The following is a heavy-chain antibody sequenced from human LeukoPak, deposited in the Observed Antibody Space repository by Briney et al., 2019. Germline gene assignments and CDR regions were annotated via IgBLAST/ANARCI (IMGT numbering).Heavy chain of an antibody. CDR1: GFTFSTYG. V-gene: IGHV3-23*01. CDR3: ASQDYDFWSGYMDV. CDR2: ISGRDGGT. Sequence: PGGSLRLSCTASGFTFSTYGMNWIRQAPGKGLEWVSAISGRDGGTYYADSVKGRFTISRDNAKNSLYLQMNSLRAEDTAVYYCASQDYDFWSGYMDVWGKGTTVTVSS. D-gene: IGHD3-3*01. J-gene: IGHJ6*03.